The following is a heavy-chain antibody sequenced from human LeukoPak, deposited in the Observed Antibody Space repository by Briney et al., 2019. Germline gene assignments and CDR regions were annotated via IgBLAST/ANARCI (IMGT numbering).Heavy chain of an antibody. CDR2: TYYRSKWNN. CDR1: GDSVSSNSAA. V-gene: IGHV6-1*01. J-gene: IGHJ4*02. CDR3: ARVDYYDSSGYYYGHFDY. Sequence: SQTLSLTCAISGDSVSSNSAAWNWIRQSSSRGLEWLGRTYYRSKWNNDYAVSVKSRITINPDTSKNQFSLQLNSVTPEDTAVYYCARVDYYDSSGYYYGHFDYWGQGTLVTVSS. D-gene: IGHD3-22*01.